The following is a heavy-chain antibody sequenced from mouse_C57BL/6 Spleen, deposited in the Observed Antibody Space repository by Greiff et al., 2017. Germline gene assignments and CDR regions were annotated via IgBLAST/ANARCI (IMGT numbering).Heavy chain of an antibody. Sequence: EVKLVESGPGLVKPSPTLSLPCSVTGYSITSDYWNWIRKFPGNKLEYMGYISYSGSTYYDPSLKSRISITRDTSKNQYYLQVNSVTTEDTATYYCARKADGWGYFDDWGTGTTVTVSS. CDR3: ARKADGWGYFDD. CDR2: ISYSGST. V-gene: IGHV3-8*01. J-gene: IGHJ1*03. D-gene: IGHD2-3*01. CDR1: GYSITSDY.